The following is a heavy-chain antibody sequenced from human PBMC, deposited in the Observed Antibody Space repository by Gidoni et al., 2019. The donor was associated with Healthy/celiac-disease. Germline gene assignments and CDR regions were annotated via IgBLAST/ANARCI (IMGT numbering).Heavy chain of an antibody. CDR1: GCTFSSYS. CDR2: ISSSSSYI. D-gene: IGHD3-10*01. J-gene: IGHJ4*02. Sequence: EVQLVEAGGGLVKPGGSLRHSCEASGCTFSSYSMNWVRQAPGKGLECVSSISSSSSYIYYADSVKGRFTISRDNAKNSLYLQMNSLRAEDTAVYYCARIVTMVRGDYFDYWGQGTLVTVSS. V-gene: IGHV3-21*01. CDR3: ARIVTMVRGDYFDY.